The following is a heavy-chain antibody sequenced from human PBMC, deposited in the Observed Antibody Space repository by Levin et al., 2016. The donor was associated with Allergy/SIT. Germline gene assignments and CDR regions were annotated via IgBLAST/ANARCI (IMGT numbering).Heavy chain of an antibody. J-gene: IGHJ2*01. CDR1: GYTFTTYA. CDR2: INGGNGNT. D-gene: IGHD3-10*01. V-gene: IGHV1-3*01. Sequence: ASVKVSCKASGYTFTTYAMHWVRQAPGERLEWMGWINGGNGNTKSAQKFQGRVTITRDTSASTVYMEMSSLRYEDTAVYYCAREVDRGPARYFDLWGRGTLVTVSS. CDR3: AREVDRGPARYFDL.